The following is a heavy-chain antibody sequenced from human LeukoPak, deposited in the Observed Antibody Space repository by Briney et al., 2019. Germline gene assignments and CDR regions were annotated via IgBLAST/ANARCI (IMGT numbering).Heavy chain of an antibody. CDR3: TRDPLTQNDY. CDR1: GFTFDSYW. D-gene: IGHD1-14*01. CDR2: IKQDGNEK. J-gene: IGHJ4*02. V-gene: IGHV3-7*01. Sequence: PGGSLRLSCAASGFTFDSYWMSWVRQAPGKGLEWVANIKQDGNEKYYVDSVKGRFTIYRDNAENLLYLQMNSLRAEDTAVYYCTRDPLTQNDYWGQGTLVTVSS.